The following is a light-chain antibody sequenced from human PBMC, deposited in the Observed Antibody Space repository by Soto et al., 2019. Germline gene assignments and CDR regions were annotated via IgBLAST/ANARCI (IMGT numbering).Light chain of an antibody. CDR1: NSNMGRNY. CDR2: RND. J-gene: IGLJ2*01. CDR3: AVWDNSLNGVA. Sequence: QSVLTQTPSASGTPGQRVTISCSGSNSNMGRNYVYWYQQVPGTSPKLLMYRNDVRPSGVPDRITGSKSGTSASLAISGLRSEDDADYSCAVWDNSLNGVAFGGGTKLTVL. V-gene: IGLV1-47*01.